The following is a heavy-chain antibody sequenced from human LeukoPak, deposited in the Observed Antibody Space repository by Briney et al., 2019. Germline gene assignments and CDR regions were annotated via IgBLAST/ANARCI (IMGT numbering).Heavy chain of an antibody. CDR2: INAGNGNT. V-gene: IGHV1-3*01. D-gene: IGHD2-15*01. CDR3: ARVLALLDAFDI. Sequence: ASVKVSCKASGYTFTSYAMHWVRQAPGQRLEWMGWINAGNGNTKYSQKFQGRVTITRDTSASTAYMELSSLRSEDTAVYYCARVLALLDAFDIWGQGTMDTVSS. CDR1: GYTFTSYA. J-gene: IGHJ3*02.